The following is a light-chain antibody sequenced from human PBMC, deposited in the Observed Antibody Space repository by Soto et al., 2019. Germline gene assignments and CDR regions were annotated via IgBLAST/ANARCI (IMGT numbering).Light chain of an antibody. V-gene: IGKV3-20*01. CDR2: GAS. CDR1: QSVSSSY. J-gene: IGKJ1*01. CDR3: XHFGISPWT. Sequence: EIVLTQSPGTLSLSPGERATLSCRASQSVSSSYLAWYQQKPGQAPRLLIYGASSRATGIPDRFSGSGSGXXXXXXXXXXXXXXFXVXYXXHFGISPWTFGQGTKVEIK.